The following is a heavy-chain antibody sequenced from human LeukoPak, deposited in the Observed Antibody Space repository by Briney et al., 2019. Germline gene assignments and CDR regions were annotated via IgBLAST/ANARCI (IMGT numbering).Heavy chain of an antibody. Sequence: GGSLRLSCTASGFTFRKYWLHWVRQAPGKGLVWVSRINPDDGSTSYADSVKGRFTISRDNSKNTLYLQMNSLRLEETAVYYCARGGDSSSWYYYFDSWGQGTLVTVSS. V-gene: IGHV3-74*01. CDR1: GFTFRKYW. CDR3: ARGGDSSSWYYYFDS. J-gene: IGHJ4*02. D-gene: IGHD6-13*01. CDR2: INPDDGST.